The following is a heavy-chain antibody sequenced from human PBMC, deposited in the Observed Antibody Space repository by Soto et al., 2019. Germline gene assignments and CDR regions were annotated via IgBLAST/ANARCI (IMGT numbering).Heavy chain of an antibody. CDR1: GYSFTSWW. CDR3: ARGGSDYGLDY. D-gene: IGHD3-10*01. CDR2: IFPGDSET. Sequence: SGESLKISCKGSGYSFTSWWIGWVRQMPGKGPEWMGIIFPGDSETRYSPSFQGQVTISVDKSISTAYLQWSSLKASDTATYYCARGGSDYGLDYWGQGTLVTVSS. J-gene: IGHJ4*02. V-gene: IGHV5-51*03.